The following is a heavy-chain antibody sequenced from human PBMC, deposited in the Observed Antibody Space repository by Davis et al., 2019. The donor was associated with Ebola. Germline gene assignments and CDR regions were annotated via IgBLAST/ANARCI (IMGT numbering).Heavy chain of an antibody. D-gene: IGHD6-6*01. J-gene: IGHJ5*02. CDR2: INHSGST. CDR1: GGSFSGYY. CDR3: ARMKSSRKFDP. V-gene: IGHV4-34*01. Sequence: SETLSLTCAVYGGSFSGYYWSWIRQPPGKGLEWIGEINHSGSTNYNPSLKSRVTISVDTSKNQFSLKLSSVTAADTAVYYCARMKSSRKFDPWGQGTLVTVSS.